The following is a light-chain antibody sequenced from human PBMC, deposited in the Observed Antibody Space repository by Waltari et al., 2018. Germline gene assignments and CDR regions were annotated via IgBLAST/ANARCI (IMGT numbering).Light chain of an antibody. CDR1: SSDVGGYNY. V-gene: IGLV2-11*01. CDR3: CSYAGSYTYV. CDR2: DVS. J-gene: IGLJ1*01. Sequence: QSALTQPRSVSGSPGQYVTISCTGTSSDVGGYNYVSWYQQHPGKAHKLMIYDVSKRPSGVPDRFSGSKSGNTASLTISGLQAEDEADYYCCSYAGSYTYVFGTGTKVTVL.